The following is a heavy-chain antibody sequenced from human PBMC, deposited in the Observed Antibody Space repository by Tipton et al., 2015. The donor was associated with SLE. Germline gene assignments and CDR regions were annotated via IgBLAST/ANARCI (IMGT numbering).Heavy chain of an antibody. Sequence: TLSLTCTVSGGSIGSSSYYWGWIRQPPGKGLEWIGSIYYSGSTYYNPSLKSRVTISVDTSKNQFSLKLSSVTAADTAVYYCARLAAAATDYFDYWGQGTLVTVSS. CDR1: GGSIGSSSYY. CDR3: ARLAAAATDYFDY. V-gene: IGHV4-39*07. J-gene: IGHJ4*02. CDR2: IYYSGST. D-gene: IGHD6-13*01.